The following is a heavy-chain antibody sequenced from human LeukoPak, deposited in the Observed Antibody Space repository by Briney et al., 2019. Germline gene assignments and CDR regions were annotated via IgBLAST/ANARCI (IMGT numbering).Heavy chain of an antibody. J-gene: IGHJ4*02. CDR2: INHSGST. D-gene: IGHD3-3*02. Sequence: PSETLSLTCAVYGGSFSGYYWSWIRQPPGEGLEWIGEINHSGSTNYNPSLKSRVTISVDTSKTHFSLKLSSVTAADTAVYYCARGLPFSPAFDYWGQGTLVTVSS. CDR3: ARGLPFSPAFDY. V-gene: IGHV4-34*01. CDR1: GGSFSGYY.